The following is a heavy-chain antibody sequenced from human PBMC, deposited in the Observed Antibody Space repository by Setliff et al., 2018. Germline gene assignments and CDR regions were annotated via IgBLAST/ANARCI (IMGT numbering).Heavy chain of an antibody. Sequence: GESLKISCKGSGYTFSNYWVGWVRQMPGKGLEWMGVIYAGDSETRYSPSFQGQVTFSADKSISTAYLQWSTLKASDTAMYYCARLGSSSWYNDVFDFWGPGTMVTVSS. CDR1: GYTFSNYW. J-gene: IGHJ3*01. D-gene: IGHD6-13*01. CDR3: ARLGSSSWYNDVFDF. CDR2: IYAGDSET. V-gene: IGHV5-51*01.